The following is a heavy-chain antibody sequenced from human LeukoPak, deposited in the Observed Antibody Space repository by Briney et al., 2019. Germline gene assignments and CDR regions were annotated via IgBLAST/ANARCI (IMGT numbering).Heavy chain of an antibody. J-gene: IGHJ6*02. V-gene: IGHV1-69*04. CDR1: GGTFSSYA. Sequence: SVKVSCKASGGTFSSYAISWVRQAPGQGLEWMGRIIPILGIANYAQKFQGRVTITADKSTSTAYMELSSLRSEDTAVYYCARLGAVAGTLVYGMDVWGQGTTVTVSS. D-gene: IGHD6-19*01. CDR2: IIPILGIA. CDR3: ARLGAVAGTLVYGMDV.